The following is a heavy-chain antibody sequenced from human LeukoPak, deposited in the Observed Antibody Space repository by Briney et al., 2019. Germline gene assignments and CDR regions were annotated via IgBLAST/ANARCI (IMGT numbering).Heavy chain of an antibody. CDR3: ARAKYPWYYYYMDV. CDR1: GFTFSSYA. D-gene: IGHD2-2*02. CDR2: ISGSGGST. Sequence: GGSLRLSCAASGFTFSSYAMSWVRQAPGKGLEWVSAISGSGGSTYYADSVKGRFTISRDNSKNTLYLQMNSLRAEDTAVYYCARAKYPWYYYYMDVWGKGTTVTVSS. J-gene: IGHJ6*03. V-gene: IGHV3-23*01.